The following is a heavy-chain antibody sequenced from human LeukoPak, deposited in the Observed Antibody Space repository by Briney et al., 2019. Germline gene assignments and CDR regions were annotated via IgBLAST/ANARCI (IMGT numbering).Heavy chain of an antibody. D-gene: IGHD2-2*02. CDR3: ARAGHCSSTSCHTNYYYYYMDV. CDR1: GGTFSSYT. J-gene: IGHJ6*03. V-gene: IGHV1-69*06. CDR2: IIPIFGTA. Sequence: SVKVSCKASGGTFSSYTISWVRQAPGQGLEWMGGIIPIFGTANYAQKFQGRVTITADKSTSTAYMELSSLRSEDTAVYYCARAGHCSSTSCHTNYYYYYMDVWGKGTTVTVSS.